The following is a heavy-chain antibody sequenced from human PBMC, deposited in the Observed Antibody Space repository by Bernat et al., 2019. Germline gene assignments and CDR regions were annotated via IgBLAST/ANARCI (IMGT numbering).Heavy chain of an antibody. J-gene: IGHJ6*02. V-gene: IGHV4-31*03. CDR2: IYYSGST. CDR3: ARDNVASGSYYAVYGMDV. Sequence: QVQLQESGPGLVKPSQTLSLTCTVSGGSISSGGYYWSWIREHPGKGLEWIGYIYYSGSTYYNPPIKSRVTISVDTSKNRFSLKLSSVTAADTAVYYCARDNVASGSYYAVYGMDVWGQGTTVTVSS. CDR1: GGSISSGGYY. D-gene: IGHD3-10*01.